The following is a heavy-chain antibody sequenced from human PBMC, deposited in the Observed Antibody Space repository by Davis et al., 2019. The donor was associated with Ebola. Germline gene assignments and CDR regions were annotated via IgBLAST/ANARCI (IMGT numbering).Heavy chain of an antibody. Sequence: ASVKVSCKASGYPFSIYDINWVRQATGQGLEFMGWMNPSSGNTGFAPKFQGRLTLTRNTSIDTAYMELSSLTSEDTGVYFCARIGGHSGLLPDYWGQGSRVTVSS. J-gene: IGHJ4*02. V-gene: IGHV1-8*01. CDR2: MNPSSGNT. CDR1: GYPFSIYD. CDR3: ARIGGHSGLLPDY. D-gene: IGHD2-15*01.